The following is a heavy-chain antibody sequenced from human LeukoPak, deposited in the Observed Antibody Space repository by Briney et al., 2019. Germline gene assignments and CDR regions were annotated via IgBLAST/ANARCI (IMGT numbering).Heavy chain of an antibody. V-gene: IGHV1-2*02. J-gene: IGHJ5*02. CDR3: ARSPFSSSSRFFDP. Sequence: ASVKVSCKASGYTFTGYYMHWARQAPGQGLEWMGWINPNSGGTNYAQKFQGRVTMTRDTSISTAYMELSRLRSDDAAVYYCARSPFSSSSRFFDPWGQGTLVTVSS. CDR2: INPNSGGT. D-gene: IGHD6-6*01. CDR1: GYTFTGYY.